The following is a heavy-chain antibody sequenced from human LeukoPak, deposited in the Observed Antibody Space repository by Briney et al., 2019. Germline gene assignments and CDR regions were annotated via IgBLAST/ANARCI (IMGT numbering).Heavy chain of an antibody. CDR1: GGSISTGSYY. V-gene: IGHV4-39*07. CDR2: INHSGST. J-gene: IGHJ6*03. CDR3: ARGLTVTTPLHYYYYYMDV. D-gene: IGHD4-11*01. Sequence: SETLSLTCTVSGGSISTGSYYWGWIRQPPGKGLEWIGEINHSGSTNYNPSLKSRVTISVDTSKNQFSLKLSSVTAADTAVYYCARGLTVTTPLHYYYYYMDVWGKGTTVTVSS.